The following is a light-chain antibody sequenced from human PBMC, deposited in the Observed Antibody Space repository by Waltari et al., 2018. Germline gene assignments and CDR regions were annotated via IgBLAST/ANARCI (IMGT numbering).Light chain of an antibody. CDR2: WAS. J-gene: IGKJ1*01. CDR1: QSVLYSSDNKNY. Sequence: DIVMTQSPDSLAVSLGERAPLNCKSSQSVLYSSDNKNYLAWYQQKPGQPPKLLIYWASSRESGVPDRFSGSESGTDFTLTISSLRAEDVAVYYCHQYYTTPWTFGQGTKVEIK. V-gene: IGKV4-1*01. CDR3: HQYYTTPWT.